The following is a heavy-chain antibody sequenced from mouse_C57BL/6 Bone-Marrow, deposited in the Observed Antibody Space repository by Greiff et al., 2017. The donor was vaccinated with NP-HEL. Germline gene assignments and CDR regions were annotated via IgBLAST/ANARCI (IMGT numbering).Heavy chain of an antibody. CDR1: GYTFTSYG. Sequence: VQLQESGAELARPGASVKLSCKASGYTFTSYGISWVKQRTGQGLEWIGEIYPRSGNTYYNEKFKGKATLTADKSSSTAYMELRSLTSEDSAVYFCAPYGYPYAMDYWGQGTSVTVSS. D-gene: IGHD2-2*01. J-gene: IGHJ4*01. V-gene: IGHV1-81*01. CDR2: IYPRSGNT. CDR3: APYGYPYAMDY.